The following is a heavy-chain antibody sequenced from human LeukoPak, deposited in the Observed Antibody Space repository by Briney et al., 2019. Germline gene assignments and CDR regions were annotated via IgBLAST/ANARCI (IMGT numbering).Heavy chain of an antibody. Sequence: PGGSLRLSCAASGFTFSSYSMNWVRQAPGKGLEWVSSISSGSSYIYYADSVKGRFTISRDNAKNSLYLQMNSLRAEDTAVYYCARGRGLTPDYWGQGTLVTVSS. CDR1: GFTFSSYS. J-gene: IGHJ4*02. D-gene: IGHD3-10*01. CDR2: ISSGSSYI. CDR3: ARGRGLTPDY. V-gene: IGHV3-21*01.